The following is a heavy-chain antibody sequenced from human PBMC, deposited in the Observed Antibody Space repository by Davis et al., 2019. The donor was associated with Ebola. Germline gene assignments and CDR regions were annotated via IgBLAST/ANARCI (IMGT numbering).Heavy chain of an antibody. CDR3: APGGATSVDD. Sequence: GESLKISCAASGFTFSSYGMHWVRQAPGKGLEWVAFIRYDGSNKYYADSVKGRFTISRDNSKNTLYLQMNSLRAEDTAVYYCAPGGATSVDDWGQGTLVTVSS. D-gene: IGHD1-26*01. J-gene: IGHJ4*02. CDR1: GFTFSSYG. V-gene: IGHV3-30*02. CDR2: IRYDGSNK.